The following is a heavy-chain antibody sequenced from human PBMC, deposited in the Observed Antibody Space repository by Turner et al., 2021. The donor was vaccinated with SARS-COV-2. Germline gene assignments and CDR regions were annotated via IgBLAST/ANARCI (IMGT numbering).Heavy chain of an antibody. V-gene: IGHV4-39*01. CDR1: GGSISSSSYY. CDR3: ARRLVVQGTDDYSYYYGMDV. J-gene: IGHJ6*02. D-gene: IGHD3-22*01. Sequence: QLQLQESGPRLVKPSETLSLTCTVSGGSISSSSYYWGWIRQPPGKGLEWIGNVYDSGSTYYNQSLKSRVTISVDTSKNPFSLKLGSVTATETAVYYCARRLVVQGTDDYSYYYGMDVWGQGTTVTVSS. CDR2: VYDSGST.